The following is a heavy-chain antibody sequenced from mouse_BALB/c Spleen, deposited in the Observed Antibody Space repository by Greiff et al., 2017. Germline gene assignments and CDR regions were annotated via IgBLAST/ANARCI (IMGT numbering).Heavy chain of an antibody. D-gene: IGHD4-1*01. V-gene: IGHV5-6*01. CDR1: GFTFSSYG. Sequence: EVQVVESGGDLVKPGGSLKLSCAASGFTFSSYGMSWVRQTPDKRLEWVATISSGGSYTYYPDSVKGRFTISRDNAKNTLYLQMSSLKSEDTAMYYCAREANWACFDYWGQGTTLTVSS. CDR2: ISSGGSYT. J-gene: IGHJ2*01. CDR3: AREANWACFDY.